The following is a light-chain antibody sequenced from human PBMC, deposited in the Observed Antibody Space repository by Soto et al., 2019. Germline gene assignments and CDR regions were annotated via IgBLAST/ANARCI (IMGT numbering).Light chain of an antibody. CDR2: DAS. J-gene: IGKJ1*01. CDR1: QSVGST. CDR3: QQYSSWPPWT. Sequence: EIVMTQSPATLSVSPGERVTLSCRASQSVGSTLAWYQQKPGQAPRLLIYDASTRATGIPARFRASWSGTEFTLTIGSLQSEDFGVYYSQQYSSWPPWTFGQGTKVEIK. V-gene: IGKV3-15*01.